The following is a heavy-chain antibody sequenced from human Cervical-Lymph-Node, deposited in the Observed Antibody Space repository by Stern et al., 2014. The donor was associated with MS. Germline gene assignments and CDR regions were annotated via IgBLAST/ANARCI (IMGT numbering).Heavy chain of an antibody. CDR3: ARGLLGSENAFDI. Sequence: QVQLVQSGAEVKQPGASVKVSCKASGYTFTSYGISWVRQAPGQGLEWMGWISAINDNRNNAKNVQAGITMSTNTSTNTANMELRSLRSDGTAVYYCARGLLGSENAFDIWGQGTMVTVSS. V-gene: IGHV1-18*01. CDR2: ISAINDNR. D-gene: IGHD2-15*01. J-gene: IGHJ3*02. CDR1: GYTFTSYG.